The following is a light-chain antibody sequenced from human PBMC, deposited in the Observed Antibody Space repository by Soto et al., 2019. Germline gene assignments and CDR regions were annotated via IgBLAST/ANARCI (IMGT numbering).Light chain of an antibody. J-gene: IGKJ1*01. CDR1: QDIRND. V-gene: IGKV1-6*01. Sequence: IQLTQSPSFLSASVGDRVTITCRASQDIRNDLAWYQQKTGQAPNILIFAEFNLQSGVPSRFSGGGSGTHLNLTISRLQPDDFASYFCLQYYNFSWTFGQGAKVEIK. CDR3: LQYYNFSWT. CDR2: AEF.